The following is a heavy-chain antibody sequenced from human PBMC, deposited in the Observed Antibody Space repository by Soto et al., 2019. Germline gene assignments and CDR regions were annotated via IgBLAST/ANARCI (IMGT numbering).Heavy chain of an antibody. J-gene: IGHJ4*02. CDR1: GFAFSTYA. Sequence: GGSLRLSCATSGFAFSTYAMTWARQGPGKGLEWVSSINTDGSTYYTDSVKGRFTISRDISKNTLYLQMNNLRAEDTAIYYCAKKYSFASWGQGTLVTVPS. CDR3: AKKYSFAS. V-gene: IGHV3-23*01. CDR2: INTDGST.